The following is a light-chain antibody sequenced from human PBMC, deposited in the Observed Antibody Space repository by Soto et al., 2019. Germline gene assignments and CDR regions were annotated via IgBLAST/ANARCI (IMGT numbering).Light chain of an antibody. CDR3: QSYDSSLSGSYV. Sequence: QSVLTQPPSVSGAPGQRVTISCTGSSSNIVAGYDVHWYQQLPGTAPKLLIYGNSTRPSGVPDRFSGSKSGTSASLAITGLQAEDEADYYCQSYDSSLSGSYVFGTGTKLTVL. V-gene: IGLV1-40*01. CDR1: SSNIVAGYD. J-gene: IGLJ1*01. CDR2: GNS.